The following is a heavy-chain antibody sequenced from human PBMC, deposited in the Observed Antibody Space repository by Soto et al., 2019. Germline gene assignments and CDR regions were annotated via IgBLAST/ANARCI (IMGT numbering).Heavy chain of an antibody. D-gene: IGHD3-16*01. CDR1: GFTFSSYA. J-gene: IGHJ1*01. V-gene: IGHV3-30-3*02. CDR3: AKGLRFTEH. Sequence: PVGSLRLSCVASGFTFSSYALHWVRQAPGKGLEWVALISNDGMNTFYADSVKGRMTVSRDKAEKTMYLQMNSLTAEDTAVYYCAKGLRFTEHWGKGTGGTVSS. CDR2: ISNDGMNT.